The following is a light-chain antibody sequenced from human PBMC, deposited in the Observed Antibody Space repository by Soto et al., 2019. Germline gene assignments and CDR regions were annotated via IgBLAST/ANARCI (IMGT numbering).Light chain of an antibody. CDR2: GAS. V-gene: IGKV3-20*01. CDR1: QSVSSY. CDR3: QQYGSSPLT. Sequence: EIVMTQSPATLSVSPGERAPLSCRASQSVSSYLAWYQQKPGQAPRLLIYGASSRATGIPDRFSGSGSGTDFTLTISRLEPEDFAVYYCQQYGSSPLTFGGGTKVDIK. J-gene: IGKJ4*01.